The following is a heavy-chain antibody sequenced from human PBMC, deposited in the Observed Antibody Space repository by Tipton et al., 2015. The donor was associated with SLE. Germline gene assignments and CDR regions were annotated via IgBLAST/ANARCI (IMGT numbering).Heavy chain of an antibody. CDR2: INHSGST. J-gene: IGHJ4*02. Sequence: LRLSCTVSGGSLRSSYLSWIRQPPGKGLEWIGEINHSGSTNYNPSLKSRVTISVDTSKNQLSLKLSSVNAADTAVYYCARGRDYYGSGSWGQGILVTVSS. CDR1: GGSLRSSY. CDR3: ARGRDYYGSGS. V-gene: IGHV4-34*01. D-gene: IGHD3-10*01.